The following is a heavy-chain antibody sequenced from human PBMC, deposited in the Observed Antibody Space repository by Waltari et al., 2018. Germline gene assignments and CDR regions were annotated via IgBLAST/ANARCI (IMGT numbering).Heavy chain of an antibody. D-gene: IGHD5-18*01. CDR1: GYTFTSYA. J-gene: IGHJ6*02. CDR3: ARDGGYSYAYYYYGMDV. V-gene: IGHV1-3*01. Sequence: QVQLVQSGAEVKKPGASVKVSCKASGYTFTSYAMLWVRQAPGQRLEWMGWINAGNGNTKYSQKFQGRVTITRDTSASTAYMELSSLRSEDTAVYYCARDGGYSYAYYYYGMDVWGQGTTVTVSS. CDR2: INAGNGNT.